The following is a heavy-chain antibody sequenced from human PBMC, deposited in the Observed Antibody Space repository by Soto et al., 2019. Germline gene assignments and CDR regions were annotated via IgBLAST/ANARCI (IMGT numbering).Heavy chain of an antibody. J-gene: IGHJ4*02. CDR2: IYYSGST. CDR3: AIDVFSEGAGLDY. V-gene: IGHV4-59*01. D-gene: IGHD1-26*01. Sequence: QVQLQESGPGLVKPSETLSLTCTVSGGSISSYYWSWIRQPPGKGLEWIGYIYYSGSTNYNPSLKSRVTISVDTSKNQFSLKLSPVTAADTAVYYCAIDVFSEGAGLDYWGQGTLVTVSS. CDR1: GGSISSYY.